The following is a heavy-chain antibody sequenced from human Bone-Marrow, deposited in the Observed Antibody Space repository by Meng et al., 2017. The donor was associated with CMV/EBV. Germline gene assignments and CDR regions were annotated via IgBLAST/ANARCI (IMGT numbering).Heavy chain of an antibody. D-gene: IGHD2-2*02. J-gene: IGHJ6*02. CDR2: VSYDGSNK. CDR1: GFTFSNYA. CDR3: AKIKGIVVVPAAIGPYYYYYGMDV. V-gene: IGHV3-30*04. Sequence: GGSLRLSCAASGFTFSNYAIHWVRQAPGKGLEWVAVVSYDGSNKYYADSVKGRFTISRDNSKTSLYLEMNSLRPEDTAVYYCAKIKGIVVVPAAIGPYYYYYGMDVWGQGTTVTVSS.